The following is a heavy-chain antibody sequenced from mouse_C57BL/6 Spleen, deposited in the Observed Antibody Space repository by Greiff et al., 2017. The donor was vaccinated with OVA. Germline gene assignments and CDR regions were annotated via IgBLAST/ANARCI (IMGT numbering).Heavy chain of an antibody. J-gene: IGHJ1*03. D-gene: IGHD1-1*01. CDR1: GFTFSSYA. Sequence: EVKVVESGGGLVKPGGSLKLSCAASGFTFSSYAMSWVRQTPEKRLEWVATISDGGSYTYYPANVTGRFTISRDNAKNNLYLQMSHLKSEDTAMYYCARDNYYGSSSYWYFDVWGTGTTVTVSS. CDR3: ARDNYYGSSSYWYFDV. V-gene: IGHV5-4*01. CDR2: ISDGGSYT.